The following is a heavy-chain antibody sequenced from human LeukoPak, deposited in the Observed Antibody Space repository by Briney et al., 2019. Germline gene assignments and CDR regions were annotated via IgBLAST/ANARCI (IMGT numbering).Heavy chain of an antibody. J-gene: IGHJ4*02. CDR2: ISGSGGST. Sequence: GGSLRLSCAASGFTFSSYAMSWVRQAPGKGLEWVSAISGSGGSTYYADSVKGRFTISRDNSKNTLYLQMNSLRAEDTAAYYCANPGDYEESIDYWGQGTLVTVSS. D-gene: IGHD4-17*01. CDR1: GFTFSSYA. CDR3: ANPGDYEESIDY. V-gene: IGHV3-23*01.